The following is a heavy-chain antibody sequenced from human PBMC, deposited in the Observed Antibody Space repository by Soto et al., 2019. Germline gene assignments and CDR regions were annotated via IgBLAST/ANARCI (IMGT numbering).Heavy chain of an antibody. CDR2: IIPSFGTA. Sequence: QVQLVQSGAEVKKPGSSVKVSCKASGGTFSSYAISWVRQAPGQGLEWMGGIIPSFGTANYAQKFQGRVTITADESTSTAYMERSSLKSEDTAVYYCARDLGTGRYSGSSDYWGQGTLVTVSS. J-gene: IGHJ4*02. D-gene: IGHD1-26*01. CDR3: ARDLGTGRYSGSSDY. CDR1: GGTFSSYA. V-gene: IGHV1-69*01.